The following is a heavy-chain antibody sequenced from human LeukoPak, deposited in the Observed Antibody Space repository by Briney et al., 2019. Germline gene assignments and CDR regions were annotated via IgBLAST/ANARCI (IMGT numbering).Heavy chain of an antibody. D-gene: IGHD3-22*01. CDR2: IKHDGSQK. J-gene: IGHJ6*02. V-gene: IGHV3-7*01. CDR3: ARARGSGSFYGMDV. CDR1: GFTFSSYW. Sequence: PGGSLRLSCAASGFTFSSYWMNWVRQAPGKGLEWVANIKHDGSQKYYVDSVKGRFTISRDNAKNSLYLQMNSLRAEDTAVYYCARARGSGSFYGMDVWGQGTTVTVSS.